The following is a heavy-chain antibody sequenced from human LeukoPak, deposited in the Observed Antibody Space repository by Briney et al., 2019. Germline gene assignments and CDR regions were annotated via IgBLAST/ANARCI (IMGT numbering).Heavy chain of an antibody. J-gene: IGHJ4*02. D-gene: IGHD3-3*01. CDR2: IYYSGST. V-gene: IGHV4-39*01. Sequence: SETLSLTCTVSGGSISGSSYYWGWIRQPPGKGLEWIGSIYYSGSTYYNPSLKSRVTISVDTSKNQFSLKLSSVTAADTAVYYCARGHYDFWSGSSATYYFDYWGQGTLVTVSS. CDR3: ARGHYDFWSGSSATYYFDY. CDR1: GGSISGSSYY.